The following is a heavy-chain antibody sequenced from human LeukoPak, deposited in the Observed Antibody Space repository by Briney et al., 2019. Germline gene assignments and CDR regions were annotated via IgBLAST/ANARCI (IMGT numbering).Heavy chain of an antibody. V-gene: IGHV4-30-4*01. J-gene: IGHJ5*02. Sequence: SETLSLTCTVSGGSFSGGDFYWSWIRQPPGKGLEWIGYIYSSGSTHYNPSLKSRVTILVDTSKNQFSLKLSSVTAADTAVYYCARDRSAGNNWFDPWGQGTLVTVSS. CDR3: ARDRSAGNNWFDP. D-gene: IGHD6-13*01. CDR1: GGSFSGGDFY. CDR2: IYSSGST.